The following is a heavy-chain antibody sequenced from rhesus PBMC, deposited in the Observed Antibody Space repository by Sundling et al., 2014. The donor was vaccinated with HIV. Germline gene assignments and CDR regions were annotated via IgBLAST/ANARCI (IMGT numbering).Heavy chain of an antibody. CDR3: ASSFTAETGFDF. CDR1: GFTFSSNV. CDR2: ISESGGTR. D-gene: IGHD7-45*01. V-gene: IGHV3-100*01. Sequence: DVQLVESGGGWVKPGGSLRLSCVASGFTFSSNVMHWVRQAPGEGLEWVSVISESGGTRDYADSVKGRFTISRDNAKNSLFLHMNSLRAEDTAVYYCASSFTAETGFDFWGQGVLVTVSS. J-gene: IGHJ4*01.